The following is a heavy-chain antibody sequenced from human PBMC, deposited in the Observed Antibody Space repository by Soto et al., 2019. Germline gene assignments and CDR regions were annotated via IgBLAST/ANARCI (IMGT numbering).Heavy chain of an antibody. J-gene: IGHJ6*02. V-gene: IGHV4-4*02. CDR2: IYHSGST. D-gene: IGHD5-18*01. CDR3: ARMVQYSYGYEDYYGMDV. CDR1: GGSISSSNW. Sequence: PSETLSLTCAVSGGSISSSNWWSFFRQPPGKGLEWIGEIYHSGSTNYNPSLKSRVTISVDKSKNQFSLKLSSVTAADTAVYYCARMVQYSYGYEDYYGMDVWGQGTTVTVSS.